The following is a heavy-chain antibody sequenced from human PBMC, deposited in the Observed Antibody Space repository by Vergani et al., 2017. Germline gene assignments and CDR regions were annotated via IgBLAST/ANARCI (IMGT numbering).Heavy chain of an antibody. CDR3: ARGKSVLLFLEWFPGWFDP. CDR2: INHSGST. V-gene: IGHV4-34*01. D-gene: IGHD3-3*01. CDR1: GGSFSGYY. J-gene: IGHJ5*02. Sequence: QVQLQQWGAGLLKPSETLSLTCAVYGGSFSGYYWSWIRQPPGKGLEWIGEINHSGSTNYNPSLKSRVPISVDTSKNQFSLKLSSVTAADTAVYYCARGKSVLLFLEWFPGWFDPWGQGTLVTVSS.